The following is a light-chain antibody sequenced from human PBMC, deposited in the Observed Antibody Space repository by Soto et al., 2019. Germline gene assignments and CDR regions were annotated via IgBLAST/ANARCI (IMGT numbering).Light chain of an antibody. CDR2: GAS. Sequence: DIQVTQSPSSLSASVGDRVTITCRASQSISRDLNWYQQKPGKAPKLLIYGASSLQSGVPSRFSGSGSGTDFIVTIRSLQPEDSATYYCQQSYSLPLTFGGGTKVDIK. CDR1: QSISRD. CDR3: QQSYSLPLT. J-gene: IGKJ4*01. V-gene: IGKV1-39*01.